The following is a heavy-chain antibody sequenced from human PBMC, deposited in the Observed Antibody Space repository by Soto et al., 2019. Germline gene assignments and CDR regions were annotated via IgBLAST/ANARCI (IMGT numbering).Heavy chain of an antibody. Sequence: QVQLVESGGGVVQPGRSLRLSCAASGFTFSSYGMHWVRQAPGKGLEWVAVIWNDGSNKYYAHSVKGRFTISRDNSKNTLYLQMNSLRAEDTAVYYCARDPTTVVTISYWYFDLWGRGTLVTVSS. CDR1: GFTFSSYG. D-gene: IGHD4-17*01. J-gene: IGHJ2*01. CDR3: ARDPTTVVTISYWYFDL. CDR2: IWNDGSNK. V-gene: IGHV3-33*01.